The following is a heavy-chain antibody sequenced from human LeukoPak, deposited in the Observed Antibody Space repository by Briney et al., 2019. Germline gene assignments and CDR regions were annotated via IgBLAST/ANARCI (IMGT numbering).Heavy chain of an antibody. J-gene: IGHJ3*02. V-gene: IGHV1-24*01. CDR3: ATSLSWNDVVRNAFDI. Sequence: ASVKVSCKVSGYTLTELSMHWVRQAPGKGLEWMGGFDPEDGETIYAQKFQGRVTMTEDTSTDTAYMELSSLRSEDTAVYYCATSLSWNDVVRNAFDIWGQGTKVTVSS. D-gene: IGHD1-1*01. CDR2: FDPEDGET. CDR1: GYTLTELS.